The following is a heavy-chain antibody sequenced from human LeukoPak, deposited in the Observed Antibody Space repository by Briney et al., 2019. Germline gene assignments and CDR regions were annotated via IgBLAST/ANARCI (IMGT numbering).Heavy chain of an antibody. J-gene: IGHJ6*02. Sequence: GRSLRLSCAASGFTFDVYAMHWLRQAPGKGREWVSGISWYSCIIGYADSVKGRFTISRDNAKNSLYLQMNSLRAEDTALYYCAKDIGVVTPYYYYGMDVWGQGTTVTVSS. V-gene: IGHV3-9*01. D-gene: IGHD3-3*01. CDR3: AKDIGVVTPYYYYGMDV. CDR1: GFTFDVYA. CDR2: ISWYSCII.